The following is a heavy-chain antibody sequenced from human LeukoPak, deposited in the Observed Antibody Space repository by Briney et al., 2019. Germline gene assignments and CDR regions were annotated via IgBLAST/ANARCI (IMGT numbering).Heavy chain of an antibody. CDR2: IKQDGSEK. Sequence: GGSLRLSCAASGFTFSSYWMSWVRQAPGKGLEWVANIKQDGSEKYYVDSVKGRFTISRDNAKNSLYLQMNSLRAEGTAEYYCAGAIGPKTIFGVVSRKLRYYFDYWGQGTLVTVSS. V-gene: IGHV3-7*01. J-gene: IGHJ4*02. CDR3: AGAIGPKTIFGVVSRKLRYYFDY. D-gene: IGHD3-3*01. CDR1: GFTFSSYW.